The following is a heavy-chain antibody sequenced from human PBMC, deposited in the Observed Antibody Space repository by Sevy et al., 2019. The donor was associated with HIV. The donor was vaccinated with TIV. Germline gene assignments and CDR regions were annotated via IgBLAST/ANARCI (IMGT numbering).Heavy chain of an antibody. Sequence: ASVKVSCKVSGYTLTKLSMHWVRQAPGKGLEWMGRFDPEDGETIFAKKFQGKVTMNEDTATDTAYMELGSLRSEETAVYYCAAAREYYEDSSGYLDYWGQGTLVTVSS. J-gene: IGHJ4*02. CDR1: GYTLTKLS. V-gene: IGHV1-24*01. D-gene: IGHD3-22*01. CDR2: FDPEDGET. CDR3: AAAREYYEDSSGYLDY.